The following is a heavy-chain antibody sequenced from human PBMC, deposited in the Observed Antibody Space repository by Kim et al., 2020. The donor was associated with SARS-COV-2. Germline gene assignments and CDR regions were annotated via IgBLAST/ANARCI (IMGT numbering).Heavy chain of an antibody. V-gene: IGHV3-30*02. J-gene: IGHJ4*02. D-gene: IGHD6-19*01. Sequence: SVEGRCTISRENSKNTLYLQMNSRRAEDTAVYYWAKGGVRQWLGGDYFDYWGQGTLVTVSS. CDR3: AKGGVRQWLGGDYFDY.